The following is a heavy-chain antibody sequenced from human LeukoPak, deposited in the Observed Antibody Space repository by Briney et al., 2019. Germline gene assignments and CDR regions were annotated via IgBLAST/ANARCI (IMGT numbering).Heavy chain of an antibody. V-gene: IGHV3-23*01. J-gene: IGHJ4*02. Sequence: GGSLRLSCAASGFTFSNYAMSWVRQAPGKGLEWVSAISGSGGSTYYADSVKGRFTISRDNSKNTLYLQMNSLRAEDTAVYYCAKNPSRSYGSGSYFDYWGQGTLVTVSS. D-gene: IGHD3-10*01. CDR2: ISGSGGST. CDR1: GFTFSNYA. CDR3: AKNPSRSYGSGSYFDY.